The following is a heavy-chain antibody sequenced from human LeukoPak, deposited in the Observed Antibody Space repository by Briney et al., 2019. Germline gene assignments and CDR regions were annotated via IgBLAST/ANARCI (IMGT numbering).Heavy chain of an antibody. J-gene: IGHJ4*02. CDR2: IYSGGNT. CDR3: ARAVSSGYGPFDY. V-gene: IGHV3-53*01. Sequence: QAGGSLRLSCAASGFTVSSNYMSWVRQAPGKGLEWVSVIYSGGNTYYADSVKGRFTISRDNSKNTLYLQMNSLRAEDTAVYYCARAVSSGYGPFDYWGQGTLVTVSS. D-gene: IGHD3-22*01. CDR1: GFTVSSNY.